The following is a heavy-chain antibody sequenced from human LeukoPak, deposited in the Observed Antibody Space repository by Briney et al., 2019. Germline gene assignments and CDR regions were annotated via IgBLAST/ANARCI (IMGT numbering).Heavy chain of an antibody. Sequence: SETLSLTCTVSGGSISTSNYYWGWIRQPPGKGLEWIGSIYYSGSTYYNPSLKSRVTISVDTSKNQFSLKLSSVTAADTAVYYCARHVSGSSSEETWGAFDIWGQGTMVTVSS. CDR1: GGSISTSNYY. CDR3: ARHVSGSSSEETWGAFDI. CDR2: IYYSGST. V-gene: IGHV4-39*01. J-gene: IGHJ3*02. D-gene: IGHD6-13*01.